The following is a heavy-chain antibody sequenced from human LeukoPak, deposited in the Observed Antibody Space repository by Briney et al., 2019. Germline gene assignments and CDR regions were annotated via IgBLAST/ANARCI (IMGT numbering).Heavy chain of an antibody. D-gene: IGHD6-13*01. Sequence: GGSLRLSCGASGFTFSSYGMSWVRQAPGKGLEWVSAISGSGGSTYYADSVKGRFTISRDNSKNTLYLQMNRLRAEDTAVYYCAKVPLIAAPKHFDYWGQGTLLTVSS. CDR2: ISGSGGST. J-gene: IGHJ4*02. V-gene: IGHV3-23*01. CDR1: GFTFSSYG. CDR3: AKVPLIAAPKHFDY.